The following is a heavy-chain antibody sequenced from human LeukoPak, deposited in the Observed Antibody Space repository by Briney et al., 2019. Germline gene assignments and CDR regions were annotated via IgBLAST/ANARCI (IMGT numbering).Heavy chain of an antibody. CDR3: ARDSGYSKGGIPF. V-gene: IGHV1-2*02. Sequence: ASVKVSCKASGYTFTGYYMHWVRQAPGQGLVWMGWINPNSGGTNYSQNFQGRVTMTRDTSIGTAYMELHSLRSDDTAVYYCARDSGYSKGGIPFWGQGTLVTVSS. CDR2: INPNSGGT. J-gene: IGHJ4*02. CDR1: GYTFTGYY. D-gene: IGHD5-18*01.